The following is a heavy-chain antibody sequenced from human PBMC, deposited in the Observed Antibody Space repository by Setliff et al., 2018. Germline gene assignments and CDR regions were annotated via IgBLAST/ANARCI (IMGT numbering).Heavy chain of an antibody. CDR1: GFTFSSYS. CDR2: ISSSSSYI. J-gene: IGHJ4*02. CDR3: ARDLDWAFDY. D-gene: IGHD3-9*01. V-gene: IGHV3-21*01. Sequence: PGGSLRLSCAASGFTFSSYSMNWVRQAPGKGLEWVSSISSSSSYIYYADSVKGRFTISRDNAKNSLYLQLNSLRAEDTAMYYCARDLDWAFDYWGQGTLVTVSS.